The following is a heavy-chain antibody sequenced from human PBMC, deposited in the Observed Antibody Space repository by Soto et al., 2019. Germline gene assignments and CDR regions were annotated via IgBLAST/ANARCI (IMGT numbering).Heavy chain of an antibody. Sequence: QLQLQESGPGLVKPSETLSLTCTVSGGSIAGRGYYWGWIRQPPGKGLEWIGRISYSGTTHYNPSLKSRVTISVDTSKNQFSLNLSSVTAADTAVYYCARQRVLWSGFPSYFDYWGQGTLVTVSS. V-gene: IGHV4-39*01. D-gene: IGHD3-3*01. CDR2: ISYSGTT. CDR3: ARQRVLWSGFPSYFDY. CDR1: GGSIAGRGYY. J-gene: IGHJ4*02.